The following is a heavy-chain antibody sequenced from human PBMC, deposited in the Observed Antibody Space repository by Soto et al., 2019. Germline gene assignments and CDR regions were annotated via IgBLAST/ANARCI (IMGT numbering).Heavy chain of an antibody. V-gene: IGHV1-69*08. CDR2: VIPVLKTA. Sequence: QVQLVQSGAEVKKPGSSVKVSCQASGGTFTSYSITWVRQAPGQGLEWVGRVIPVLKTANYAQKFQGRITITADKSTNTAYMELSSLTPEDTAVYYCTKDVLGPTRGYFAFWGQGTLVTVSS. J-gene: IGHJ4*02. D-gene: IGHD1-26*01. CDR1: GGTFTSYS. CDR3: TKDVLGPTRGYFAF.